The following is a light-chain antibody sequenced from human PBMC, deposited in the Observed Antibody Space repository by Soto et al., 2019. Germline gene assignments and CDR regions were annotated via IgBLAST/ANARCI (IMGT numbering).Light chain of an antibody. CDR2: EVS. V-gene: IGLV2-14*01. CDR1: SSDVGGYNY. J-gene: IGLJ1*01. CDR3: SSYTSSSTYV. Sequence: QSAVAQAASVSGSPGQSITISCTGTSSDVGGYNYVSWYQQHPGKAPKLMIYEVSNRPSGVSNRFSGSKSGNTASLTISGLRAEDEADYYCSSYTSSSTYVFGTGTKVTVL.